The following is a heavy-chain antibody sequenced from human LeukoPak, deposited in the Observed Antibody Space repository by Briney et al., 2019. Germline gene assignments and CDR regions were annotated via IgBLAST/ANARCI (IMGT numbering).Heavy chain of an antibody. D-gene: IGHD3-10*01. CDR3: AREADGYGSGSPADY. J-gene: IGHJ4*02. Sequence: SVKVSCKASGGTFSSYAISWVRQAPGQGLEWMGRIIPILGIANYAQKFQGRVTITADKSTSTAYMELSSLRSEDTAVYYCAREADGYGSGSPADYWGQGTLVTVSS. CDR2: IIPILGIA. CDR1: GGTFSSYA. V-gene: IGHV1-69*04.